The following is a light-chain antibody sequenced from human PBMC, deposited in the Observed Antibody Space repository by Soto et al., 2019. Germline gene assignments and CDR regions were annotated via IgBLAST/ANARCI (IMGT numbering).Light chain of an antibody. CDR1: QDISNY. CDR3: QQYYNFPPL. V-gene: IGKV1-33*01. Sequence: DIQMTQSPSSLSASVGDRVTITCQASQDISNYLNWYQQKPGKAPKLLIYDASNLETGVPSRFSGSGSWTDFTFTISSLQPEDIATYYCQQYYNFPPLFGRGTKVEIK. J-gene: IGKJ4*01. CDR2: DAS.